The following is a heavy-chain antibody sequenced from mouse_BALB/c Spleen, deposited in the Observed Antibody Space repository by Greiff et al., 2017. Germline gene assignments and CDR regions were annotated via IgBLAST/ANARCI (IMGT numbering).Heavy chain of an antibody. CDR3: ARSSWGFAY. J-gene: IGHJ3*01. Sequence: VQLQESGAELAKPGASVKMSCKASGYTFTSYWIHWVKQRPGQGLEWIGYINPSTGYTEYNQKFKDKATLTADKSSSTAYMQLSSLTSEDSAVYYCARSSWGFAYWGQGTLVTVSA. V-gene: IGHV1-7*01. CDR1: GYTFTSYW. CDR2: INPSTGYT.